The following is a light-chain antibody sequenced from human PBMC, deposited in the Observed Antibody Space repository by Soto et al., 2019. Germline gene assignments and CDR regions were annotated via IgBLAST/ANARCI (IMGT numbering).Light chain of an antibody. J-gene: IGKJ2*01. Sequence: EIVLTQSPGTLSLSPGERATLSCRVSQSVSSYLAWYQQKPGQAPRLLIYGASTRATGIPDRFSGSGSETDFTLTISRLEPEDFAVYYCQQYGSSPYTLGQGTELEIK. CDR3: QQYGSSPYT. V-gene: IGKV3-20*01. CDR2: GAS. CDR1: QSVSSY.